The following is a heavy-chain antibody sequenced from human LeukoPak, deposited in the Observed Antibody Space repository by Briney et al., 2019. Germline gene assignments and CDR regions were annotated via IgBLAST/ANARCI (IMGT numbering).Heavy chain of an antibody. CDR1: GGSFSGYY. CDR3: ARGTVGANLGLHYYYYMDV. V-gene: IGHV4-34*01. D-gene: IGHD1-26*01. J-gene: IGHJ6*03. CDR2: INHSGST. Sequence: PSETLSLTCAVYGGSFSGYYWSWIRQPPGKGPEWIGEINHSGSTNYNPSLKSRVTISVDTSKNQFSLKLSSVTAADTAVYYCARGTVGANLGLHYYYYMDVWGKGTTVTVSS.